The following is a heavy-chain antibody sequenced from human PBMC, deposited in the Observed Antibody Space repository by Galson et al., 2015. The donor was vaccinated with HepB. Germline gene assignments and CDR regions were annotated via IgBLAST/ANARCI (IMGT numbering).Heavy chain of an antibody. CDR1: GYTFTSYG. CDR2: ISANNGNT. J-gene: IGHJ6*03. D-gene: IGHD2-2*01. CDR3: ARASFDIVVVPAEGYYYMDV. V-gene: IGHV1-18*01. Sequence: SVKVSCKASGYTFTSYGISWVRQAPGQGLEWMGWISANNGNTNYAQKLQGRVTMTTDTSTSTAYMELRSLRSDDTAVYYCARASFDIVVVPAEGYYYMDVWGKGTTVTVSS.